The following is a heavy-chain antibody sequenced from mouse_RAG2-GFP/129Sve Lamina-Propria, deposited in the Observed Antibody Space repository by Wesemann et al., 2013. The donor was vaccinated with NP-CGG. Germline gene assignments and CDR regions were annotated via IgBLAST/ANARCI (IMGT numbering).Heavy chain of an antibody. CDR3: ASLYYYGSSYFAY. D-gene: IGHD1-1*01. CDR1: GFTFSSYT. CDR2: ISGGGGNT. Sequence: GGGLVKPGGSLKLSCAASGFTFSSYTMSWVRQTPEKRLEWVATISGGGGNTYYPDSVKGRFTISRDNAKNTLYLQMSSLRSEDTALYYCASLYYYGSSYFAYWGQGTLVTVSA. J-gene: IGHJ3*01. V-gene: IGHV5-9*01.